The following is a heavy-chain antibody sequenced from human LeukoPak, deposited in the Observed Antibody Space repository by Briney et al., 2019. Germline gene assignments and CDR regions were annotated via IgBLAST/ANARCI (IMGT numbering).Heavy chain of an antibody. J-gene: IGHJ4*02. CDR2: TNPNSGGT. CDR1: GYTFTGYY. CDR3: AAVDVAGTSLEGDY. D-gene: IGHD6-19*01. Sequence: ASVKVSCKASGYTFTGYYIHWVRQAPGQGLEWMGWTNPNSGGTNYAQKFQGRVTMTRDTSISTAYMELSSLRSEDTAVYYCAAVDVAGTSLEGDYWGQGTLVTVSS. V-gene: IGHV1-2*02.